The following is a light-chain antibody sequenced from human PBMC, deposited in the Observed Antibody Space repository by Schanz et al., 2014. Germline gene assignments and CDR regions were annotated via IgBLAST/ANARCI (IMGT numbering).Light chain of an antibody. CDR1: QSVSSN. V-gene: IGKV3-20*01. CDR3: QQYGSSPRET. J-gene: IGKJ1*01. CDR2: GAS. Sequence: EIVMTHSPATLSVSPGERATLSCWASQSVSSNLAWYQQKPGQAPRLLIYGASSRATGIPDRFSGSGSGTDFTLTISRLEPEDFAVYYCQQYGSSPRETFGQGTKVEIK.